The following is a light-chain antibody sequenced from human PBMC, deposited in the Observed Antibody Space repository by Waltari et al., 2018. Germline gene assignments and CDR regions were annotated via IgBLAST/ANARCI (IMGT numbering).Light chain of an antibody. Sequence: QSALTQPASVSGSPGQPITISCTGTSSDVGSYSLVSWYRQHPGEAPRVMIFEDTKRPSGVSNRFSGSKSVNTASLTISGLQAEDEADYYCFSYTVTNTWLFCGGTKLTVL. CDR1: SSDVGSYSL. V-gene: IGLV2-23*01. CDR3: FSYTVTNTWL. J-gene: IGLJ3*02. CDR2: EDT.